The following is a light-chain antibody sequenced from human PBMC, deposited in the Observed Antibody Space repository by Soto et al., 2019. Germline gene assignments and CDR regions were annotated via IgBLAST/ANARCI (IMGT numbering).Light chain of an antibody. V-gene: IGKV2D-29*02. CDR2: EVS. CDR3: MQSTQLPPT. J-gene: IGKJ5*01. CDR1: QSLLHITVETF. Sequence: TKSPLSMSVEPGQPASISCKSSQSLLHITVETFLFWYLQKPGQSPQLLIYEVSTRVSGVPDRFSGSGSGTDFTLEISRVETDDVGIYYCMQSTQLPPTFGQGTRLEI.